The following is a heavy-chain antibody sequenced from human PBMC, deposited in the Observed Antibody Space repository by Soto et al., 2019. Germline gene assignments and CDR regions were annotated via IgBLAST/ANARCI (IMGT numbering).Heavy chain of an antibody. V-gene: IGHV1-18*04. D-gene: IGHD2-8*01. CDR3: ARDIELQVYADRNARFDS. J-gene: IGHJ4*02. CDR1: GYTFRSYG. Sequence: QVQLVQSGAEVKKPGASVKVSCKTSGYTFRSYGISWVRQAPGQGLEWMGWISAYNGNTKYAQKRDGRLPLTTDNSTNTAYMERRRLTSDDTAVYYSARDIELQVYADRNARFDSWGGGTLGIVSS. CDR2: ISAYNGNT.